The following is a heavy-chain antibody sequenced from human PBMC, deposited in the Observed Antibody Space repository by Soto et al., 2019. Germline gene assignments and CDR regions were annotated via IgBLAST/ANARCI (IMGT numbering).Heavy chain of an antibody. CDR1: GFTVSSNY. D-gene: IGHD3-10*02. CDR3: AKVKGYYARYFDY. J-gene: IGHJ4*02. CDR2: IYSGGST. Sequence: GGSLRLSCAASGFTVSSNYMSWVRQAPGKGLEWVSVIYSGGSTYYADSVKGRFTISRDNSKNTLYLQMNSLRAEDTAVYYCAKVKGYYARYFDYWGQGTLVTVSS. V-gene: IGHV3-66*01.